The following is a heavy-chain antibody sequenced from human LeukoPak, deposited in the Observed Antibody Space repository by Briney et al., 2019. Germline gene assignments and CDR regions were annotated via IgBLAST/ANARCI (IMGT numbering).Heavy chain of an antibody. Sequence: GGSLRLSCTVSGFTVSSNSMSWVRQAPGKGLEWVSVISGSSDRIYYADSVKGRFTISRDNSKNTLYLQMNSLRAEDTAVYYCAEDSRGSSAWNHWGQGTLVTVSS. V-gene: IGHV3-23*01. CDR3: AEDSRGSSAWNH. J-gene: IGHJ5*02. D-gene: IGHD6-19*01. CDR2: ISGSSDRI. CDR1: GFTVSSNS.